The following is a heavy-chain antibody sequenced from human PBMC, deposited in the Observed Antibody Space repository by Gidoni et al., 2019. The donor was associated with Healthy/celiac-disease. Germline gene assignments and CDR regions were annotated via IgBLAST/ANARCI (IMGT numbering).Heavy chain of an antibody. Sequence: EVQLVESGGGLVQPGGSLRLSCAASGFTFSSYWMSWVRQAPGKGLEWVANIKQDGSEKYYVDSVKGRFTISRDNAKNSLYLQMNSLRAEDTAVYYCASPKYCGGDCYSYWGQGTLVTVSS. CDR2: IKQDGSEK. CDR1: GFTFSSYW. V-gene: IGHV3-7*01. CDR3: ASPKYCGGDCYSY. J-gene: IGHJ4*02. D-gene: IGHD2-21*02.